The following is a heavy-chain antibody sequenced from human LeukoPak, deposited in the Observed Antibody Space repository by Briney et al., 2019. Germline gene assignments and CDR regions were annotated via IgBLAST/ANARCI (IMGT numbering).Heavy chain of an antibody. V-gene: IGHV3-74*03. D-gene: IGHD3-10*01. J-gene: IGHJ3*02. CDR3: ARSGIGPAFDI. CDR1: AFSINNFW. CDR2: INKDATIT. Sequence: GGSLRLSCAASAFSINNFWMHWVRQGPGKGLEWVSRINKDATITTYADSVKGRFTVSRDNVKNMVYLDMNGLRGDDTAVYYCARSGIGPAFDIWGQGATVTVSS.